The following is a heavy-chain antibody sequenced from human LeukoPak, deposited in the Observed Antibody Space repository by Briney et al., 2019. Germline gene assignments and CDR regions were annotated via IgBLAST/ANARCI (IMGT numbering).Heavy chain of an antibody. CDR1: GGSFSGYY. Sequence: SETLSLTCAVYGGSFSGYYWSWIRQPPGKGLEWIGEISHSGSTNYNPSLKSRVTISVDTSKNQFSLKLSSVTTADTAVYYCARGGSRIVVVVAARKPHYFDYWGQGTLVTVSS. V-gene: IGHV4-34*01. D-gene: IGHD2-15*01. CDR2: ISHSGST. CDR3: ARGGSRIVVVVAARKPHYFDY. J-gene: IGHJ4*02.